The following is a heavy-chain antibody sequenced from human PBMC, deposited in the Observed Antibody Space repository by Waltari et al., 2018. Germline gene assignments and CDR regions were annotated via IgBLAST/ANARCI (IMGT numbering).Heavy chain of an antibody. Sequence: EVQLVESGGDLIQPGGSLRLSCAASGFTVGNNFMGWVRQAPGKGLGWVSVSYSGGSTNYIDAVRGRLTISRDSDKNTLYLQMNSLRAEDTAVYYCAKVDNVGLNNYWGQGTLVTVSS. D-gene: IGHD1-1*01. CDR1: GFTVGNNF. CDR3: AKVDNVGLNNY. J-gene: IGHJ4*02. V-gene: IGHV3-53*01. CDR2: SYSGGST.